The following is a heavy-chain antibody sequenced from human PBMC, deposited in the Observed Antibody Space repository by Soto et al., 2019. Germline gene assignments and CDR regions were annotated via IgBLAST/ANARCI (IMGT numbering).Heavy chain of an antibody. V-gene: IGHV3-33*01. CDR3: ARYRKTGAFDI. Sequence: QVQLVESGGGVVQPGRSLRLSCAASGFTFSSYGMHWVRQAPGKGLEWVAVIWYDGSNKYYADSVKGRFTISRDNSKNTLYLQMNSLGDEDTAVYYCARYRKTGAFDIWGQGTMVTVSS. CDR2: IWYDGSNK. J-gene: IGHJ3*02. CDR1: GFTFSSYG.